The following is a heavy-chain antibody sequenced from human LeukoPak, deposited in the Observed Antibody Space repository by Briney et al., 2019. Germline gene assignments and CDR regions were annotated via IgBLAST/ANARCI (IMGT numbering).Heavy chain of an antibody. D-gene: IGHD3-10*01. CDR1: GGSFSGYY. V-gene: IGHV4-34*01. CDR2: INHSGST. Sequence: SETLSLTCAVYGGSFSGYYWSWIRQPPGKGLEWIGEINHSGSTNYNPSLKSRVTISVDTSKNQFSLKLSSVTAADTAVYYCARGRLWFGESHYYYYYMDVWGKGTTVTVSS. CDR3: ARGRLWFGESHYYYYYMDV. J-gene: IGHJ6*03.